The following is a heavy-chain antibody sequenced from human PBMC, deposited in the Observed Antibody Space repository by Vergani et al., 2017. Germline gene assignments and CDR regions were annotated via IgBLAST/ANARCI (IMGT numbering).Heavy chain of an antibody. D-gene: IGHD2-2*02. CDR1: GFTFSSYG. CDR2: IRYDGSNK. V-gene: IGHV3-30*02. J-gene: IGHJ6*03. CDR3: ARDSVVVPAAILGMFYYYYYMDV. Sequence: QVQLVESGGGVVQPGGSLRLSCAASGFTFSSYGMHWVRQAPGKGLEWVAFIRYDGSNKYYADSVKGRFTISRDNSKNTLYLQMNSLRAEDTAVYYCARDSVVVPAAILGMFYYYYYMDVWGKGTTVTVSS.